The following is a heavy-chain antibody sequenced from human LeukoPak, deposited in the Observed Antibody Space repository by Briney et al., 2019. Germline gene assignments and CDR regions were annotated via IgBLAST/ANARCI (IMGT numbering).Heavy chain of an antibody. CDR1: GGTFSSYT. Sequence: GSSVKVSCKTSGGTFSSYTISWVRQAPGQGLEWMGRIIPILGIANYAQKFQGRVTITADKSTSTAYMELSSLRSEDTAVYYCAREWSSGYYYWFDPWGQGTLVTVSS. V-gene: IGHV1-69*04. CDR3: AREWSSGYYYWFDP. D-gene: IGHD3-22*01. CDR2: IIPILGIA. J-gene: IGHJ5*02.